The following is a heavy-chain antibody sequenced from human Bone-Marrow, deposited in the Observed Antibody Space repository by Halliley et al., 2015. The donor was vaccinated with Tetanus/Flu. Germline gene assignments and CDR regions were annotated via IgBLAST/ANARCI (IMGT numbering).Heavy chain of an antibody. D-gene: IGHD1-1*01. V-gene: IGHV3-30-3*01. CDR2: ISSDADNK. Sequence: VAVISSDADNKYYADSMKGRFIIFRDNSKNPLYLQMNTLRGDDTAVYYCARGPLSLENYFDYWGQGTLVTVSS. CDR3: ARGPLSLENYFDY. J-gene: IGHJ4*02.